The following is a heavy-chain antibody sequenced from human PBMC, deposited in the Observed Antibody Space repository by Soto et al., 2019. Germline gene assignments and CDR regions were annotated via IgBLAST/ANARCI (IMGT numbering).Heavy chain of an antibody. CDR3: AKSRLRLGELSPTFDY. J-gene: IGHJ4*02. CDR1: GFTFSSYG. Sequence: LRLSCAASGFTFSSYGMHWVRQSPCKWLEWVAVISYDGSNKYYADSVKGRFTISRDNSKNTLYLQMNSLRAEDTAVYYCAKSRLRLGELSPTFDYWGQGTLVSVSS. CDR2: ISYDGSNK. V-gene: IGHV3-30*18. D-gene: IGHD3-16*02.